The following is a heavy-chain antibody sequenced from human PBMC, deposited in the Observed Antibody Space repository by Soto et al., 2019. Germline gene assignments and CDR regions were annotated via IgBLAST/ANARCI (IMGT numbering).Heavy chain of an antibody. J-gene: IGHJ4*02. Sequence: PGGSLRLSCAASGFTFSSYWMSWVRQAPGKGLEWVANIKQDGSEKYYVDSVKGRFTISRDNAKNSLYLQMNSLRAEDTAVYYCARRLRIAAAGTSGCWGQETLVTVSS. D-gene: IGHD6-13*01. CDR2: IKQDGSEK. CDR1: GFTFSSYW. V-gene: IGHV3-7*03. CDR3: ARRLRIAAAGTSGC.